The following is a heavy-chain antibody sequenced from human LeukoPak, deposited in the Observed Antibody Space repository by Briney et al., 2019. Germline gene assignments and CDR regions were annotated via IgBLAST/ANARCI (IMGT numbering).Heavy chain of an antibody. D-gene: IGHD3-10*01. CDR1: GYTFTGYY. J-gene: IGHJ4*02. CDR2: INSNSGDT. V-gene: IGHV1-2*02. CDR3: ARSVREVIDSSRAPFDY. Sequence: ASVKVSCKASGYTFTGYYIHWLRQAPGPGLEWMGWINSNSGDTNYAQKFQGRVTMTRDTSISTAYMELSSLRSDDTAVYYCARSVREVIDSSRAPFDYWGQGTLVTVSS.